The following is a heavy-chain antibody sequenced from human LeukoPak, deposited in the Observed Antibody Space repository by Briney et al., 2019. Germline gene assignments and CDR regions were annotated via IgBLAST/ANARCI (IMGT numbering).Heavy chain of an antibody. CDR2: ISSSSSYI. Sequence: GGSLRLSCAASGFTFSSYSTNWVRQAPGKGLEWVSSISSSSSYIYYADSVKGRFTISRDNAKNSLYLQMNSLRAEDTAVYYCARDLPHYDFWSGYSYGMDVWGQGTTVTVSS. J-gene: IGHJ6*02. D-gene: IGHD3-3*01. CDR1: GFTFSSYS. V-gene: IGHV3-21*01. CDR3: ARDLPHYDFWSGYSYGMDV.